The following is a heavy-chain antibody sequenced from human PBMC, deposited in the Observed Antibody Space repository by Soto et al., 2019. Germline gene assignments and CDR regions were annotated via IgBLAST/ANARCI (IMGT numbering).Heavy chain of an antibody. J-gene: IGHJ4*02. CDR1: EYTFTSFA. Sequence: GASVKVSCKASEYTFTSFAMHLVPQAPGQRLEWMGWINAGNGNTKYSQKFQGRVTITRDTSASTAYMELSSMRSEYTAVYYCATDYQNRYFDYWGQGTLVTVSS. CDR2: INAGNGNT. V-gene: IGHV1-3*01. CDR3: ATDYQNRYFDY. D-gene: IGHD4-17*01.